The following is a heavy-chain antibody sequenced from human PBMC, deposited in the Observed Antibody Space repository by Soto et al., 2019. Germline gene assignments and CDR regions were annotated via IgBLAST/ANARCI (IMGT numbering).Heavy chain of an antibody. J-gene: IGHJ4*02. Sequence: GGSQRLSCEASGFTFNNYWTHWVRQAPGKGLEWVANINQDGGEKYYVGSVRGRFTISRDNARNSVYLQMNSLRAEDTALYYCAREIAGYGSYWGQGTLVTVSS. D-gene: IGHD5-12*01. CDR2: INQDGGEK. V-gene: IGHV3-7*01. CDR1: GFTFNNYW. CDR3: AREIAGYGSY.